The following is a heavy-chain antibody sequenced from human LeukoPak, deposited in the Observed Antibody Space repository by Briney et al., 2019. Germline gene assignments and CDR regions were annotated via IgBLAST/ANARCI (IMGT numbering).Heavy chain of an antibody. CDR2: INHSGST. V-gene: IGHV4-34*01. D-gene: IGHD1-26*01. J-gene: IGHJ5*02. CDR1: GGSFSGYY. Sequence: PSETLSLTCAVYGGSFSGYYWSWIRQPPGKGLEWIGEINHSGSTNYNPSLKSRVTISVDTSKNQFSLKLSSVTAADTAVYYCARGSGSSLIVGATVVWFDPWGQGTLVA. CDR3: ARGSGSSLIVGATVVWFDP.